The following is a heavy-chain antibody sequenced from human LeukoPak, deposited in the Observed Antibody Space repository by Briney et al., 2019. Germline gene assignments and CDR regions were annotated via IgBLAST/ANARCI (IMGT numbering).Heavy chain of an antibody. CDR2: IYTSGST. Sequence: SQTLSLTCTVSGGSISSGSYYWSWIRQPAGKGLEWIGRIYTSGSTNYNPSLKSRVTISVDTSKNQFSLNLSSVTAADTAVYYCARGIVGVTGDDAFDIWGQGTMVTVSS. J-gene: IGHJ3*02. D-gene: IGHD1-26*01. V-gene: IGHV4-61*02. CDR3: ARGIVGVTGDDAFDI. CDR1: GGSISSGSYY.